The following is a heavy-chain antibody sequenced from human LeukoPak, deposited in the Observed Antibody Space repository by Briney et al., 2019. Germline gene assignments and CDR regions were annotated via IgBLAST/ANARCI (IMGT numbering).Heavy chain of an antibody. CDR3: ASSGWYQVVVY. V-gene: IGHV4-39*07. CDR2: IYYSGST. CDR1: GGSISSSSYY. J-gene: IGHJ4*02. D-gene: IGHD6-19*01. Sequence: SETLSLTCTVSGGSISSSSYYWGWIRQPPGKGLEWIGSIYYSGSTYYNPSLKSRVTISVDTSKNQFSLKLSSVTAADTAVYYCASSGWYQVVVYWGQGTLVTVSS.